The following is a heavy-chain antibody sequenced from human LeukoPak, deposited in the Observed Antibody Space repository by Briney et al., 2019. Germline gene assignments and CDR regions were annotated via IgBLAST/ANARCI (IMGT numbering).Heavy chain of an antibody. D-gene: IGHD3-22*01. Sequence: ASVKVSCKASGYTFTGYYMHWARQAPGQGLEWMGWINPNSGGTNYAQKFQGRVTMTRDTSISTAYMELSRLRSDDTAVYYCARDTYYYDSSGYYYFDYWGQGTLVTVSS. J-gene: IGHJ4*02. V-gene: IGHV1-2*02. CDR2: INPNSGGT. CDR1: GYTFTGYY. CDR3: ARDTYYYDSSGYYYFDY.